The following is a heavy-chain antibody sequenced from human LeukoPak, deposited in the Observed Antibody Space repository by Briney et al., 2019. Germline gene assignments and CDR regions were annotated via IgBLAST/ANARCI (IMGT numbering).Heavy chain of an antibody. CDR3: ARDHISFDI. J-gene: IGHJ3*02. D-gene: IGHD1-14*01. Sequence: ASVKVSCKASGYTFTSYDINWVRQATGQGLEWMGWMNPNSGNTGYAQKFQGRVTMTTDTSTSTAYMERRSLRSDDTAVYYCARDHISFDIWGQGTMVTVSS. V-gene: IGHV1-8*01. CDR2: MNPNSGNT. CDR1: GYTFTSYD.